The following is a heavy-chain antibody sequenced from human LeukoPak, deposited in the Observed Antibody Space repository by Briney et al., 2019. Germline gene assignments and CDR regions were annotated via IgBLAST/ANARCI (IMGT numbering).Heavy chain of an antibody. CDR3: AKDKTAGTTGPGGDAFDI. CDR1: GFTFDDYA. V-gene: IGHV3-9*03. J-gene: IGHJ3*02. Sequence: PGGSLRLSCAAPGFTFDDYAMHWVRQAPGKGLEWVSGISWNSGSIGYADSVKGRFTISRDNAKNSLYLQMNSLRAEDMALYYCAKDKTAGTTGPGGDAFDIWGQGTMVTVS. CDR2: ISWNSGSI. D-gene: IGHD1-1*01.